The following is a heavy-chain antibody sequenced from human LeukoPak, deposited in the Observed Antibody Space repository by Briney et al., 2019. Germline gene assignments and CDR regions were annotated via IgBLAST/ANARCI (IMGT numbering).Heavy chain of an antibody. CDR3: AKVGYYYGSGSPHFFDY. D-gene: IGHD3-10*01. CDR2: IYSGGST. V-gene: IGHV3-66*01. J-gene: IGHJ4*02. Sequence: GGSLRLSCAASGFTVSSNYMSWVRQAPGKGLEWVSVIYSGGSTYYADSVKGRFTISRDYSKNTLYLQMNSLRAEDTAVYYCAKVGYYYGSGSPHFFDYWGQGTLVTVSS. CDR1: GFTVSSNY.